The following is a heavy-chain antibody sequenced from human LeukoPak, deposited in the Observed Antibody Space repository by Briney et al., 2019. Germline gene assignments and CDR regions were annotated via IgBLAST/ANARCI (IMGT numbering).Heavy chain of an antibody. CDR2: ISAYNGNT. V-gene: IGHV1-18*01. J-gene: IGHJ4*02. Sequence: GASVKVSCKASGYTFTSYGISWVRQAPGQGLEWMGWISAYNGNTNYAQKLQGRVTMTTDTSTSTAYMDLRRLRSDATAVYYCARRGGGGGDYDFDYWGQGTLVTVSS. CDR1: GYTFTSYG. D-gene: IGHD2-21*02. CDR3: ARRGGGGGDYDFDY.